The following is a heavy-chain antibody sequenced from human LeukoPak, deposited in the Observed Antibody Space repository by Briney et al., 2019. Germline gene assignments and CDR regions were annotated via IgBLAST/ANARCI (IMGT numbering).Heavy chain of an antibody. CDR2: IKSKTDGGTT. D-gene: IGHD4-17*01. Sequence: GGSLRLSCVASGFTFSNAWMNWVRQAPGKGLEWVGRIKSKTDGGTTDYAAPVKGRFTISRDDSKNTLYLQMNSLKTEDTAVYYCTSQYTTVTTDAAFDIWGQGTMVTVSS. CDR1: GFTFSNAW. V-gene: IGHV3-15*01. J-gene: IGHJ3*02. CDR3: TSQYTTVTTDAAFDI.